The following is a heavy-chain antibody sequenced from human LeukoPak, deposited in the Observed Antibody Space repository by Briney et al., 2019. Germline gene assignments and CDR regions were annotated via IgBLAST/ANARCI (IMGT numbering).Heavy chain of an antibody. D-gene: IGHD6-6*01. CDR1: GDSINSNNYY. V-gene: IGHV4-39*07. CDR3: ARGRLAARQYYFDY. CDR2: IYDSGST. Sequence: SETLSLTCTVSGDSINSNNYYWGWIRQPPGKGLEWIGSIYDSGSTYYNPSLKSRVTIAVDTSQNQFSLKLSSVTAADTAVYYCARGRLAARQYYFDYWGQGTLVTVSS. J-gene: IGHJ4*02.